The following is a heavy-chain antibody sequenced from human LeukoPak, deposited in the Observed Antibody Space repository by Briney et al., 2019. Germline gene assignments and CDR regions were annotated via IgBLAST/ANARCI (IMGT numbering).Heavy chain of an antibody. CDR1: GFTFSSYS. CDR3: ARDDGVYYDSSGYYSQEVDFDY. J-gene: IGHJ4*02. D-gene: IGHD3-22*01. V-gene: IGHV3-48*01. Sequence: GGSLRLSCAASGFTFSSYSMNWVRQAPGKGLGWVSYISSSSSTIYYAGSVKGRFTISRDNAKNSLYLQMNSLRAEDTAVYYCARDDGVYYDSSGYYSQEVDFDYWGQGTLVTVSS. CDR2: ISSSSSTI.